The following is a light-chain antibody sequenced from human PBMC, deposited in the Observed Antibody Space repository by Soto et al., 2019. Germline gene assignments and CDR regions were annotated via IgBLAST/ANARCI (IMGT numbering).Light chain of an antibody. V-gene: IGLV2-23*01. CDR1: SSDVGAYNL. J-gene: IGLJ1*01. Sequence: QSVLTQPASVSGSPGQSITVSCTGTSSDVGAYNLVSWYQHHPGKAPKLIIYEGNKGPSGVSTRFSGSKSANTASLTISGLQAEDEGDYYCCSYAGRSIYVFGTGTKVTVL. CDR2: EGN. CDR3: CSYAGRSIYV.